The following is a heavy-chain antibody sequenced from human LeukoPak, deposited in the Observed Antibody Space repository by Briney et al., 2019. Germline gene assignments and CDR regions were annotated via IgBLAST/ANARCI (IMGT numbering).Heavy chain of an antibody. V-gene: IGHV4-59*01. CDR1: GGSISSYY. Sequence: PSETLSLTCTVSGGSISSYYWSWIRQPPGKGLEWIGYIYYSGSTNYNPSLKSRVTISVDTSKNQFSLKLSSVTAADTAVYYCASGYDFWSGQQFDYWGQGTLVTVSS. CDR2: IYYSGST. CDR3: ASGYDFWSGQQFDY. D-gene: IGHD3-3*01. J-gene: IGHJ4*02.